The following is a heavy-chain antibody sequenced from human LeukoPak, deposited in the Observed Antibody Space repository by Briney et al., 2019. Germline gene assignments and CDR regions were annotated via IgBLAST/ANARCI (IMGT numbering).Heavy chain of an antibody. V-gene: IGHV4-39*01. CDR1: GGSISSSSYY. Sequence: PSETLSLTCTVSGGSISSSSYYWGWIRQPPGKGLEWIGSIYYNGSTYYNPSLKSRVTISVDTSKNQFSLKLSSVTAADTAVYYYARLAPIRTMIVVVIFDYWGQGTLVTVSS. CDR3: ARLAPIRTMIVVVIFDY. J-gene: IGHJ4*02. D-gene: IGHD3-22*01. CDR2: IYYNGST.